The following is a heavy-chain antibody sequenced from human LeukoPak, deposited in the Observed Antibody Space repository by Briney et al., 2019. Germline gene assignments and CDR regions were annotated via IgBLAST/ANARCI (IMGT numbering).Heavy chain of an antibody. CDR2: IYSGGST. D-gene: IGHD6-6*01. CDR3: ARETAIAARPYYYMDV. Sequence: GGTLRLSSAASAFTVSSNYMSWVGPGPGQGLEWGSVIYSGGSTYYAYSVKGRFTISRDNSKNTLYLQMNSLRAEDTAVYYCARETAIAARPYYYMDVWGKGTTVTVSS. CDR1: AFTVSSNY. V-gene: IGHV3-53*01. J-gene: IGHJ6*03.